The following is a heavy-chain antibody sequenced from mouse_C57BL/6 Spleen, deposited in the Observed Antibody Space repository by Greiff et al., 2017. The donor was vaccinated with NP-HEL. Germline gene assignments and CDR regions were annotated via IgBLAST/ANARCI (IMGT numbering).Heavy chain of an antibody. CDR2: ISSGGSYT. J-gene: IGHJ2*01. Sequence: EVQGVESGGDLVKPGGSLKLSCAASGFTFSSYGMSWVRQTPDKRLEWVATISSGGSYTYYPDSVKGRFTISRDNAKNTLYLQMSSLKSEDTAMYYCARLGSITTVVATRHDYWGQGTTLTVSS. D-gene: IGHD1-1*01. CDR1: GFTFSSYG. CDR3: ARLGSITTVVATRHDY. V-gene: IGHV5-6*01.